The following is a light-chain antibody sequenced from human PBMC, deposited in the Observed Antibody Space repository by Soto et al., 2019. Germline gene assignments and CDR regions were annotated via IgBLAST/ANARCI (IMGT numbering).Light chain of an antibody. Sequence: QSVLTQPPSASGSPGQSVTISCTGTSSDAGGYTYVSWYQQHPGKAPKLMIYEVSKRPSGVPDRFSGSKSGNTASLTVSGLQAEDEADYYCSSYAGITPYVFGTGTRSPS. CDR2: EVS. CDR1: SSDAGGYTY. V-gene: IGLV2-8*01. J-gene: IGLJ1*01. CDR3: SSYAGITPYV.